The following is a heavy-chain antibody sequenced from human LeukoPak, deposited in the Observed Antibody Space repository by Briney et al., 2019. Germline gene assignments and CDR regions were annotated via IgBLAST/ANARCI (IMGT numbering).Heavy chain of an antibody. J-gene: IGHJ6*03. CDR3: ARLVIRYFDWLPDRVYYYYYYMDV. CDR1: GGSFSGYY. D-gene: IGHD3-9*01. Sequence: PSETLSLTCAVYGGSFSGYYWSWIRPPPGKGLEWIGEINHSGSTNYNPSLKSRVTISVDTSKNQFSLKLSSVTAADTAVYYCARLVIRYFDWLPDRVYYYYYYMDVWGKGTTVTISS. V-gene: IGHV4-34*01. CDR2: INHSGST.